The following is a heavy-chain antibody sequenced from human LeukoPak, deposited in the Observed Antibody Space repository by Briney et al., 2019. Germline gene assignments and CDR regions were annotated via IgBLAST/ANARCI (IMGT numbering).Heavy chain of an antibody. V-gene: IGHV3-53*01. CDR2: IYSGGST. CDR1: GFTVSSNY. Sequence: GGSLRLSCAASGFTVSSNYMSWLRQAPGKGLEWVSVIYSGGSTYYADSVKGRFTISRDNSKNTLYLQMNSLRAADTAVYYCARVHPSIVVVTPIPYYYYYYMDVWGKGTTVTVSS. J-gene: IGHJ6*03. D-gene: IGHD2-21*02. CDR3: ARVHPSIVVVTPIPYYYYYYMDV.